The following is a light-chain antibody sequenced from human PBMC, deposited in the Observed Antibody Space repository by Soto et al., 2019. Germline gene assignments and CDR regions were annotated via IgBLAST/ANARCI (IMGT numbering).Light chain of an antibody. V-gene: IGKV3-20*01. J-gene: IGKJ4*01. CDR1: QSVSSSY. CDR3: QQYGRSPLT. CDR2: GAS. Sequence: EIVLTQYPGTLSLSPGERATLSCRTSQSVSSSYLAWYQQKPGQAPRLLIYGASSRATGIPDRFSGSGSGKDFTLTISRLEPEDCAVYYCQQYGRSPLTFGGGTKVEIK.